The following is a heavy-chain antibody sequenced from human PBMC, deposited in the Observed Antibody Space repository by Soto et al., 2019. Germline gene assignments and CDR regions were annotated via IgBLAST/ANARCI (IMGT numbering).Heavy chain of an antibody. D-gene: IGHD6-6*01. CDR1: GGTFSSYA. CDR3: ARDADEYSSSYWFDP. J-gene: IGHJ5*02. CDR2: IIPSFGTA. V-gene: IGHV1-69*01. Sequence: QVQLVQSGAEVKKPGSSVKVSCKASGGTFSSYAISWVRQAPGQGLEWMGGIIPSFGTANYAQKLQRRVTITADESTSTAYMELSSLRSEDTAVYYCARDADEYSSSYWFDPWGQGTLVTVSS.